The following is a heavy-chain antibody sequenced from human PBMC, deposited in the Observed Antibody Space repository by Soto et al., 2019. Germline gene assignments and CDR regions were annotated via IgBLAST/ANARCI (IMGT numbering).Heavy chain of an antibody. V-gene: IGHV1-18*01. CDR3: ARDLAVAHADY. CDR1: GYTFTSYG. CDR2: ISAYNGNT. J-gene: IGHJ4*02. D-gene: IGHD6-19*01. Sequence: ASVKVSCKASGYTFTSYGISWVRQAPGQGLGWMGRISAYNGNTNYAQKLQGRVTMTTDTSTSTAYMELRSLRSDDTAVYYCARDLAVAHADYWGQGTMVTVSS.